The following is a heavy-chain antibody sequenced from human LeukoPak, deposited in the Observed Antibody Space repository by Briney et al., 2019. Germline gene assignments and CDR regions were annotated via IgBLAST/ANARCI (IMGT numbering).Heavy chain of an antibody. D-gene: IGHD5-18*01. CDR1: GGSISSGSYY. Sequence: SQTLSFTCTVSGGSISSGSYYWSWIRQPAGKGLEWIGRIYTSGSTNYNPSLKSRVTISVDTSKNQFSLKLSSVTAADTAVYYCARDGGYSYGYLYWGQGTLVTVSS. CDR3: ARDGGYSYGYLY. CDR2: IYTSGST. J-gene: IGHJ4*02. V-gene: IGHV4-61*02.